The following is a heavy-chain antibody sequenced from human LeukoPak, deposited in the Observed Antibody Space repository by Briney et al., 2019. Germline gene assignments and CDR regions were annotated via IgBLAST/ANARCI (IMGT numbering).Heavy chain of an antibody. J-gene: IGHJ3*01. V-gene: IGHV5-51*01. Sequence: GESLKISCKDSGYSFTSYWIGWVRQMPGKGLEWMGIIYPGDSDTRYRPSFQGQVTISADKSISTAYLQWSSLKASDTAMYYCARPNITSYYDSRGYDAFDVWGQGTMVTVSS. CDR2: IYPGDSDT. D-gene: IGHD3-22*01. CDR1: GYSFTSYW. CDR3: ARPNITSYYDSRGYDAFDV.